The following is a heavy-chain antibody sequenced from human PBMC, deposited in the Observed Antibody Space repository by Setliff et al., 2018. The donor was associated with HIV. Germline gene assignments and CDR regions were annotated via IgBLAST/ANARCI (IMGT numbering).Heavy chain of an antibody. V-gene: IGHV4-34*01. J-gene: IGHJ3*02. CDR1: GGSLSGHY. D-gene: IGHD3-16*01. CDR3: ARHGARKDVYPDPFDI. Sequence: SETLSLTCAVYGGSLSGHYWTWIRQPPGEGLEWIGEINHSGKTNYNPSLKSRVTISVDTSKNQFSLKLNSVTAADTAVYYCARHGARKDVYPDPFDIWGQGTMVTVSS. CDR2: INHSGKT.